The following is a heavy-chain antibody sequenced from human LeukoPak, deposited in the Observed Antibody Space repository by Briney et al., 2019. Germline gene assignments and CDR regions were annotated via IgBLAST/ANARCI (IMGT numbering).Heavy chain of an antibody. CDR1: GYSFTSYW. Sequence: GESLKISCKASGYSFTSYWIGWVRQMPGKGLEWMGVIDPSDSETRYTPSFQGQVTISVDKSLTTAYLQWNSLKASDTAMYYCARQTAMGRSGDYWGQGTLVTVSS. CDR2: IDPSDSET. D-gene: IGHD5-18*01. CDR3: ARQTAMGRSGDY. V-gene: IGHV5-51*01. J-gene: IGHJ4*02.